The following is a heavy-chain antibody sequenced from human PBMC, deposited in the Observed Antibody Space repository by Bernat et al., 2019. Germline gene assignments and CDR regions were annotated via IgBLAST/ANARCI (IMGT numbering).Heavy chain of an antibody. CDR3: AIRYFDWLLRRADAFDI. J-gene: IGHJ3*02. D-gene: IGHD3-9*01. CDR2: INHSGST. V-gene: IGHV4-34*01. Sequence: QVQLQQCGAGLLKPSETLSLTCAVYGGSFSGYYWSWICQPPGKGLEWIGEINHSGSTNYNPSLKSRVTISVDTSKNQFSLKLSSVTAADTAVYYCAIRYFDWLLRRADAFDIWGQGTMVTVSS. CDR1: GGSFSGYY.